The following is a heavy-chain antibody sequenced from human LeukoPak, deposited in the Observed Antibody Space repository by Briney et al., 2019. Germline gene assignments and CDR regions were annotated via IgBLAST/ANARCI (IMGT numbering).Heavy chain of an antibody. J-gene: IGHJ4*02. D-gene: IGHD6-13*01. V-gene: IGHV3-53*01. Sequence: GGSLRLSCAASGFTVSSNYMSWVRQAPGKGLEWVSVIYSGGSTYYADSVKGRFTISRDNSKDTLYLQMNSPRAEDTAVYYCARGSYSSSWYNWGQGTLVTVSS. CDR3: ARGSYSSSWYN. CDR2: IYSGGST. CDR1: GFTVSSNY.